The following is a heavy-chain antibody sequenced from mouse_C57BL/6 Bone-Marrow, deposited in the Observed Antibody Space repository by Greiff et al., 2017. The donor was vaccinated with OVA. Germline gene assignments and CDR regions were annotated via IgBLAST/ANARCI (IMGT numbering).Heavy chain of an antibody. CDR2: IDPENGDT. CDR3: AIGGGYYYGSSPSWYFDV. D-gene: IGHD1-1*01. CDR1: GFNIKDDY. Sequence: VQLQQSGAELVRPGASVKLSCTASGFNIKDDYMHWVKQRPEQGLEWIGWIDPENGDTEYASKFQGKATITADTSSNTAYLQLSSLTSEDTAVYYCAIGGGYYYGSSPSWYFDVWGTGTTVTVSS. J-gene: IGHJ1*03. V-gene: IGHV14-4*01.